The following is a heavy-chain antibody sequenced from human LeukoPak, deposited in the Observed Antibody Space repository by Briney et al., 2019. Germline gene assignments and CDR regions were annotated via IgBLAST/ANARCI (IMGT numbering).Heavy chain of an antibody. Sequence: SETLSLTCTVSGGSISSSSYYWGWIRQPPGKGLEWIGSIYYSGSTYYNPSLKSRVTISVDRSKNQFSLKLSSVTAADTAVYYCARDRALRYCSGGSCQSYYYYGMDVWGQGTTVTVSS. V-gene: IGHV4-39*07. J-gene: IGHJ6*02. CDR3: ARDRALRYCSGGSCQSYYYYGMDV. D-gene: IGHD2-15*01. CDR2: IYYSGST. CDR1: GGSISSSSYY.